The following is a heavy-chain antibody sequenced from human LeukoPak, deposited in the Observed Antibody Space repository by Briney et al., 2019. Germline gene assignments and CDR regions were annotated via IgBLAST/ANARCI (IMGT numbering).Heavy chain of an antibody. J-gene: IGHJ6*03. V-gene: IGHV1-46*01. D-gene: IGHD6-19*01. CDR3: ARDLRLAAQAPYYMDV. CDR1: GYTFTSNY. CDR2: ISPSGGST. Sequence: ASVKVSCKAFGYTFTSNYMHWVRQAPGQGPEWMGVISPSGGSTTYAQKFQGRVTLTRDMSTSTDYLELSSLRSDDTAVYYCARDLRLAAQAPYYMDVWGKGTTVTISS.